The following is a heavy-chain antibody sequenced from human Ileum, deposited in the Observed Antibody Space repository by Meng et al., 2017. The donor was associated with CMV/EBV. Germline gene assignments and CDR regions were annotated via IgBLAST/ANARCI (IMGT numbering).Heavy chain of an antibody. Sequence: FSSYAISWVRQAPGQGLEWMGGIIPIFGTANYAQKFQGGVTITTDESTSTAYMELSSLRSEDTAVYYCAGGFWSGYLGYYYYYGMDVWGQGTTVTVSS. CDR2: IIPIFGTA. CDR1: FSSYA. V-gene: IGHV1-69*05. D-gene: IGHD3-3*01. CDR3: AGGFWSGYLGYYYYYGMDV. J-gene: IGHJ6*02.